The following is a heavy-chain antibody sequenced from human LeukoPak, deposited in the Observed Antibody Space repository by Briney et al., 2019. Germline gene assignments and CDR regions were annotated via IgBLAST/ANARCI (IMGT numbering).Heavy chain of an antibody. V-gene: IGHV3-66*02. CDR1: GFTVSAYA. Sequence: GSLRLSCAASGFTVSAYAMSWVRPAPGKGPEWVSLIYSDGATRYADSVQGRFTISRDNSKNTLYLQMNNLRVEDTAVYYCVRDRAEGRAWVEFDPWGQGILVTVSS. CDR3: VRDRAEGRAWVEFDP. CDR2: IYSDGAT. J-gene: IGHJ5*02.